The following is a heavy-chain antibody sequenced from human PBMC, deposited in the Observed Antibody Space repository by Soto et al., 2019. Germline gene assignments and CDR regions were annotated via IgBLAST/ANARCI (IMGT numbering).Heavy chain of an antibody. Sequence: SETLSLTCTVSGGSFSNHYWSWIRQPPGKGLEWIGYISYNGNTNYNPSLKSRVTILVDTSKSQFSLKLSSVTAADTAVYYCARGNGFNLYWGQGALVTVST. CDR2: ISYNGNT. D-gene: IGHD2-8*01. V-gene: IGHV4-59*11. CDR1: GGSFSNHY. J-gene: IGHJ4*02. CDR3: ARGNGFNLY.